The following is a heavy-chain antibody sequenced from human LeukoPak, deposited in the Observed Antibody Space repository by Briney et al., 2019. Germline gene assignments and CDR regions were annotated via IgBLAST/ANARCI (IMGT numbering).Heavy chain of an antibody. CDR1: GYTFITYG. V-gene: IGHV1-18*01. CDR2: ISPCDGST. Sequence: ASVKVSCKASGYTFITYGINWVRQAPGQGLEWMGWISPCDGSTNFAQNLQGRVTMTTDTITSTAFMELRSLRFEDTALYYCARDKAPRYTYGLGHWGQGTLVTVSS. CDR3: ARDKAPRYTYGLGH. D-gene: IGHD5-18*01. J-gene: IGHJ4*02.